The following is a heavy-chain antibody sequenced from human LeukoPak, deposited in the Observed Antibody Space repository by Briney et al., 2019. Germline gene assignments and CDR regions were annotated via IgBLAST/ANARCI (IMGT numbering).Heavy chain of an antibody. J-gene: IGHJ4*02. D-gene: IGHD3-3*01. CDR1: GFTFSSYW. Sequence: GGSLRLSCAASGFTFSSYWMSWVRQAPGKGLEGVANIKQDGSEKYYVDSVKGRFTISRDNAKNSLYLQMNSLRAEDTAVYYCARGRKYYDFWSGYWPFDYWGQGTLVTVSS. V-gene: IGHV3-7*01. CDR2: IKQDGSEK. CDR3: ARGRKYYDFWSGYWPFDY.